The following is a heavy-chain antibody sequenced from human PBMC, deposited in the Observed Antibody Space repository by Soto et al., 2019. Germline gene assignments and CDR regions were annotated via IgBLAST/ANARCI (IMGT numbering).Heavy chain of an antibody. D-gene: IGHD3-10*01. CDR1: GGAIRSSSW. Sequence: SETLSLTCAVSGGAIRSSSWWTWLRQSPGKGLEWIGEIYHAGSPNYNPSFQSRVTISADTSKNFFSLRLTSVTAADTAMYYCARASSFRGDFDIWGQGTAVTVSS. V-gene: IGHV4-4*02. CDR2: IYHAGSP. CDR3: ARASSFRGDFDI. J-gene: IGHJ3*02.